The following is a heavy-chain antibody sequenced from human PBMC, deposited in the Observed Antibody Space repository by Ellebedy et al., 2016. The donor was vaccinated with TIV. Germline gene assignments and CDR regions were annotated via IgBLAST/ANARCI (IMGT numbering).Heavy chain of an antibody. CDR3: ARRRRAYYGMDV. CDR1: GGSISSYY. CDR2: IYYSGST. J-gene: IGHJ6*02. D-gene: IGHD1-1*01. V-gene: IGHV4-59*01. Sequence: SETLSPTCTVSGGSISSYYWSWIRQPPGKGLEWIGYIYYSGSTNYNPSLKSRVTISVDTSKNQISLKLSSVTAADTAVYYCARRRRAYYGMDVWGQGTTVTVSS.